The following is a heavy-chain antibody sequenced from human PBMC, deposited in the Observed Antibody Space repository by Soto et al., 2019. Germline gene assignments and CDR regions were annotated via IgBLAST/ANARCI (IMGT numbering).Heavy chain of an antibody. CDR2: IWYDGSNT. J-gene: IGHJ6*02. V-gene: IGHV3-33*01. CDR3: ASPTHDYGDYSVMDV. D-gene: IGHD4-17*01. Sequence: QVQLVESGGGVVQPGRSLRLSCAASGFTFRSYGMHWVHQDPGKGLEWVAVIWYDGSNTYYADSVKGRFTISRDNAKDTLCLHRTSRRSEDTAVYYRASPTHDYGDYSVMDVWGEGTTVPVSS. CDR1: GFTFRSYG.